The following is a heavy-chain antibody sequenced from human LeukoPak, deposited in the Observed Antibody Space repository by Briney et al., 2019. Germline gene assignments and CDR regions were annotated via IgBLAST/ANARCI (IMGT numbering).Heavy chain of an antibody. J-gene: IGHJ4*02. CDR2: ISYDGSEK. CDR3: ARDADAYGRLDY. V-gene: IGHV3-30*19. D-gene: IGHD3-10*01. CDR1: GFTFGSYG. Sequence: GGSLRLSCAASGFTFGSYGMHWVRQAPGKGLEWVAFISYDGSEKNYADSVKGRFAISRDNFKNRVSLQKNSLIAEDTAVYYCARDADAYGRLDYWGQGTLVTVSS.